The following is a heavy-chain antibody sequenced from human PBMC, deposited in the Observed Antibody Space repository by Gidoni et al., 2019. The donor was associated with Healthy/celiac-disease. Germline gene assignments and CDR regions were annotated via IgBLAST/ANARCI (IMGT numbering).Heavy chain of an antibody. D-gene: IGHD6-13*01. Sequence: QLQLQESGPGLVKPSETLSLTCTVSGGSISSSSYYWGWIRQPPGKGLEWIGSIYYSGSTHYNPSLKRRVTISVDTSKNQFSLKLSSVTAADTAVYYCARHKRGQQLVRGDWFDPWGQGTLVTVSS. CDR3: ARHKRGQQLVRGDWFDP. CDR1: GGSISSSSYY. V-gene: IGHV4-39*01. J-gene: IGHJ5*02. CDR2: IYYSGST.